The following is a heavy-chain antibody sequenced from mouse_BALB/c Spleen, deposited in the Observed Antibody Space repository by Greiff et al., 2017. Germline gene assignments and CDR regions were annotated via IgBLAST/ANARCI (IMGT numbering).Heavy chain of an antibody. V-gene: IGHV1-80*01. Sequence: VKLMESGAELVRPGSSVKISCKASGYAFSSYWMNWVKQRPGQGLEWIGQIYPGDGDTNYNGKFKGKATLTADKSSSTAYMQLSSLTSEDSAVYFCARHYSYAMDYWGQGTSVTVSS. CDR2: IYPGDGDT. CDR1: GYAFSSYW. CDR3: ARHYSYAMDY. J-gene: IGHJ4*01.